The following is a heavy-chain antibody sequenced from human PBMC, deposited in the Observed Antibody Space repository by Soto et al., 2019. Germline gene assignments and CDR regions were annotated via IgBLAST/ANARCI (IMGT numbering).Heavy chain of an antibody. J-gene: IGHJ4*02. CDR2: ISGSGGSK. Sequence: EVQLLESGGGLVQPGGSLRLSCAASGFTFSSYAMSWVRQAPGKGLEWVSAISGSGGSKYYADSVKGRFTIPRDNSKNTLYLQMKSLRAEDTAVYYCAKDASKMTTVGTHFDYWGQGTLVTVSS. CDR1: GFTFSSYA. CDR3: AKDASKMTTVGTHFDY. V-gene: IGHV3-23*01. D-gene: IGHD4-17*01.